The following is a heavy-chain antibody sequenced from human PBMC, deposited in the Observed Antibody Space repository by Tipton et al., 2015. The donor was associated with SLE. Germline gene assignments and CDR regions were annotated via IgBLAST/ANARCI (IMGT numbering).Heavy chain of an antibody. Sequence: LRLSCTVSGDSVSNNNYYWGWIRQPPGKGLEWIGNINYSGTTYCNPSLKTRVTISVDTSKIQFSLRLTSVTAADTAVYYCARAIGANYFNFWGQGILVTVSS. CDR1: GDSVSNNNYY. CDR2: INYSGTT. J-gene: IGHJ4*02. CDR3: ARAIGANYFNF. D-gene: IGHD3-16*01. V-gene: IGHV4-39*07.